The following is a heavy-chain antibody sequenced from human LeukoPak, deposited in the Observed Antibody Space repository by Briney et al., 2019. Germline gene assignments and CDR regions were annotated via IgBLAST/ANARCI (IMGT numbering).Heavy chain of an antibody. D-gene: IGHD1-26*01. CDR3: ARHGSGRDYFDPLDN. CDR2: IWADGSDK. CDR1: GFSFSDHA. Sequence: GRSLGLYCAASGFSFSDHAMHWVRQAPGKGLEWVAAIWADGSDKYYVDSVKGRFTVSRDNPTSTLILRLDRLRVDDTAIYYCARHGSGRDYFDPLDNWGQGTLVTVSS. V-gene: IGHV3-33*02. J-gene: IGHJ4*02.